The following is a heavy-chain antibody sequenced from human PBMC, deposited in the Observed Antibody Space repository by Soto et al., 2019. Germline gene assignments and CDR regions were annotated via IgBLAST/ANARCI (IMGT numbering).Heavy chain of an antibody. CDR3: ARYWSAGTLYGAFDI. J-gene: IGHJ3*02. CDR1: GGTFSDYT. D-gene: IGHD2-15*01. CDR2: IIPMIGAT. Sequence: SVKVSCKASGGTFSDYTMSWLRQAPGRGLEWMGGIIPMIGATNNAQKLKGRLTITADKSTGTVYMELNSLRSDDTAVYYCARYWSAGTLYGAFDIWGQGTEVSVSS. V-gene: IGHV1-69*06.